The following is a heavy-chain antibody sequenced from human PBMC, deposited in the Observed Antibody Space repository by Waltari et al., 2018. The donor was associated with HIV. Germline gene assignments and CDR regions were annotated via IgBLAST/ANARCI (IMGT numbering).Heavy chain of an antibody. Sequence: QVQLQQWGAGLLKPSETLSLTCAVYGGSFSGYYWSWIRQPPGKGLEWIGEINHTGSPTSHPALKSRGTISVDTSKNQFSLKLSSVTAADTAVYYCASGNSSGRPHYYYYGMDVWGQGTTVTVSS. CDR1: GGSFSGYY. CDR3: ASGNSSGRPHYYYYGMDV. V-gene: IGHV4-34*01. J-gene: IGHJ6*02. D-gene: IGHD3-22*01. CDR2: INHTGSP.